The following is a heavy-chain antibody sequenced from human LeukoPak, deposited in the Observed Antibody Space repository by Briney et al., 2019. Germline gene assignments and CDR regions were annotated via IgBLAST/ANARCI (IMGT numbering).Heavy chain of an antibody. V-gene: IGHV3-21*01. J-gene: IGHJ5*02. CDR1: GFTFSSYS. CDR3: ARDRDYYYDSSGYDP. CDR2: ISSSSSYI. D-gene: IGHD3-22*01. Sequence: GGSLRLSCAASGFTFSSYSMNWVRQAPGKGLEWVSSISSSSSYIYYADSVKGRFTISRDNAKNSLYLQMNSLRAEDTAVYYCARDRDYYYDSSGYDPWGQGTLVTVSS.